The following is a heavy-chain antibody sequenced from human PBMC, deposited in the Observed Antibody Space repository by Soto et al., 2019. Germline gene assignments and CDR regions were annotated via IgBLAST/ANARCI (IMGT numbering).Heavy chain of an antibody. CDR1: GYTFTSYG. J-gene: IGHJ4*02. CDR2: ISAYNGNT. CDR3: ATARTTPFDY. V-gene: IGHV1-18*01. Sequence: ASVKVSCKASGYTFTSYGISWVRQAPGQGLEWMGWISAYNGNTNYAQKLQGRVTMTEDTSTNTAYMELSSLRSEDTAVYYCATARTTPFDYWGQGTLVTVSS. D-gene: IGHD1-7*01.